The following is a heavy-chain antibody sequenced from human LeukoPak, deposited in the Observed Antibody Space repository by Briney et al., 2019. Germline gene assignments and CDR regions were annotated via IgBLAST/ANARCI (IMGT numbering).Heavy chain of an antibody. V-gene: IGHV4-39*07. CDR2: IYYSGST. Sequence: SETLSLTCTVSGGSISSSSYYWGWIRQPPGKGLEWIGSIYYSGSTYYNPSLKSRVTISVDTSKNQFSLKLSSVTAADTAVYYCASLSYYSGYDTLDYWGQGTLVTVSS. CDR1: GGSISSSSYY. D-gene: IGHD5-12*01. CDR3: ASLSYYSGYDTLDY. J-gene: IGHJ4*02.